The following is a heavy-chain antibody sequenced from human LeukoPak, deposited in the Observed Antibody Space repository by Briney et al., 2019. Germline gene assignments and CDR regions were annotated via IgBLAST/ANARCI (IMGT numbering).Heavy chain of an antibody. CDR3: ARRYTASPGERFDY. CDR1: GGSISTYY. J-gene: IGHJ4*02. CDR2: IYSSGNT. D-gene: IGHD2-2*02. Sequence: SETLSLTCTVSGGSISTYYWTWIRQPPGKGLEWIGYIYSSGNTNYNPSLSSRVTISLDTSKNQFSLMLRSLTAADTAVYYCARRYTASPGERFDYWGRGILVTVSS. V-gene: IGHV4-59*08.